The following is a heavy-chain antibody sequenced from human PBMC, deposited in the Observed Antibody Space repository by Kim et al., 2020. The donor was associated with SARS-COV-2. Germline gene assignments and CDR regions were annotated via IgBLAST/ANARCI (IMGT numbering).Heavy chain of an antibody. J-gene: IGHJ4*02. Sequence: GGSLRLSCAASGFSFSSYAMNWVRQAPGKGLGWVSGIGGSGGNTYYADSVKGRFTISRDNSKNTLYLQMDSLRAEDTAVYYCALYWQLVFFDHWGQGTLVTVSS. V-gene: IGHV3-23*01. CDR3: ALYWQLVFFDH. D-gene: IGHD6-13*01. CDR2: IGGSGGNT. CDR1: GFSFSSYA.